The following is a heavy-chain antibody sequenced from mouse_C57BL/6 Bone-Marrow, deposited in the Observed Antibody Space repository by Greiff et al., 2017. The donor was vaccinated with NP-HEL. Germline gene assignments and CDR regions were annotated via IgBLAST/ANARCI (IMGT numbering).Heavy chain of an antibody. D-gene: IGHD1-1*02. V-gene: IGHV1-58*01. CDR2: IYIGNGYN. CDR3: ARGWEYYFDY. Sequence: VQLQQSGAELVRPGYSVKMSCKTSGYTFTSYGINWVKQRPGQGLEWIGYIYIGNGYNEYIEKFKGKALLTSDTYSSTVYMQRSILTSEDSAIYFSARGWEYYFDYWGQGTTLTVSS. CDR1: GYTFTSYG. J-gene: IGHJ2*01.